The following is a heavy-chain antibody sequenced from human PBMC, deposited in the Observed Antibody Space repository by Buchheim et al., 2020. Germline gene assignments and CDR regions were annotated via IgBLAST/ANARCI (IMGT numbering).Heavy chain of an antibody. CDR3: ARGSFAAAGTGDYYYYGMDV. D-gene: IGHD6-13*01. J-gene: IGHJ6*02. V-gene: IGHV3-74*01. CDR2: INSDGSST. Sequence: EVQLVESGGGLVQPGGSLRLSCAASGFTFSSYWMHWVRQAPGKGLVWVSRINSDGSSTSYADSVKGRFTISSDNAKNTLYLQMNSLRAEDTAVYYCARGSFAAAGTGDYYYYGMDVWGQGTT. CDR1: GFTFSSYW.